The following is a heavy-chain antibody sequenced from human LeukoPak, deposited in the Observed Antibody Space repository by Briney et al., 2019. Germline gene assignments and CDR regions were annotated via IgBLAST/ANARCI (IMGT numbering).Heavy chain of an antibody. D-gene: IGHD2-2*01. J-gene: IGHJ5*02. CDR3: ARERRDIVVVPAAPDYNWFDP. Sequence: SQTLSLTCTVSGGPISSGGYYWSWIRQHPGKGLEWIGYIYYSGSTYYNPSLKSRVTISVDTSKNQFSLKLSSVTAADTAVYYCARERRDIVVVPAAPDYNWFDPWGQGTLVTVSS. CDR1: GGPISSGGYY. V-gene: IGHV4-31*03. CDR2: IYYSGST.